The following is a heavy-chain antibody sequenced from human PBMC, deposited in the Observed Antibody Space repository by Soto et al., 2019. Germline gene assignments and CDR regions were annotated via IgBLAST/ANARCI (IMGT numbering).Heavy chain of an antibody. J-gene: IGHJ4*02. CDR2: ISGSGGST. V-gene: IGHV3-23*01. CDR3: AKENGYSSSRFEFDY. D-gene: IGHD6-13*01. Sequence: PGGSLRLSCAASGFTFSSYAMSWVRQAPGKGPEWVSAISGSGGSTYYADSVKGRFTISRDNSKNTLYLQMNSLRAEDTAVYYCAKENGYSSSRFEFDYWGQGNLVTVSS. CDR1: GFTFSSYA.